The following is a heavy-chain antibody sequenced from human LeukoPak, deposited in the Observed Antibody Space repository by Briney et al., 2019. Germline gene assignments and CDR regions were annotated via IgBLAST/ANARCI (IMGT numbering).Heavy chain of an antibody. D-gene: IGHD2-2*01. V-gene: IGHV4-39*07. CDR2: IYYGGST. CDR1: GGSISSSSYY. CDR3: ARDAGHQLSRRNYYAMDV. Sequence: SETLSLTCTVSGGSISSSSYYWAWIRQPPGKGLEWIGSIYYGGSTYYNLSLKSRVTISVDISMNQFSLKVSPVTAADTAVYYCARDAGHQLSRRNYYAMDVWGQGTTVTVSS. J-gene: IGHJ6*02.